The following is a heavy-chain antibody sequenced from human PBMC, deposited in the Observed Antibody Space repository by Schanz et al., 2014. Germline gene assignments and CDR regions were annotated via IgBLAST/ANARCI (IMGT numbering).Heavy chain of an antibody. Sequence: QLQLAESGGGVIQPGASLRLSCAASGLPFSRHTMHWVRQSPSKGLEWVALISSDGINTYYADSVKGRFTISRDNYENTQSLQMNSLLTEDTAIYFCAPRPVDHNWYLGVFDFWGQGTLVTVSS. D-gene: IGHD1-7*01. J-gene: IGHJ4*02. CDR2: ISSDGINT. CDR3: APRPVDHNWYLGVFDF. CDR1: GLPFSRHT. V-gene: IGHV3-30*04.